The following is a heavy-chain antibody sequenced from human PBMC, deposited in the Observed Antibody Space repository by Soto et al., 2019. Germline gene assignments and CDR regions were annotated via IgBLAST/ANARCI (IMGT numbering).Heavy chain of an antibody. CDR3: ARQGWRYYYMDV. Sequence: PSETLSLTCAVSGGSISSGGYSWSWIRQPPGKGLEWIGYIYHSGGTYYNPSLKSRVTISVDTSKNQFSLKLSSVTAADTAVYYCARQGWRYYYMDVWGKGTTVTVSS. D-gene: IGHD2-15*01. V-gene: IGHV4-30-2*03. J-gene: IGHJ6*03. CDR1: GGSISSGGYS. CDR2: IYHSGGT.